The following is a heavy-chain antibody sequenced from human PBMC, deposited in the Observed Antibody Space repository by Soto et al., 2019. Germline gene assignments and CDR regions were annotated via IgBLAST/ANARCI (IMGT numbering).Heavy chain of an antibody. J-gene: IGHJ6*02. CDR3: VRALRPPDRQDAKSFYYALDV. D-gene: IGHD2-8*01. V-gene: IGHV4-61*01. CDR2: LYYGGT. CDR1: GVSVSTRTHY. Sequence: ETLSLTCEVSGVSVSTRTHYWTWIRQPPAKGLEWIGFLYYGGTNYNPSLKSRLTIALDTSKNQISLNLSSVTAADTAVYYCVRALRPPDRQDAKSFYYALDVWGQGTTVTVSS.